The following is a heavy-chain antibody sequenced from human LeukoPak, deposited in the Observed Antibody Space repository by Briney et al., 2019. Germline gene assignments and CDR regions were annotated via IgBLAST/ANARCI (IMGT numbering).Heavy chain of an antibody. V-gene: IGHV3-7*05. CDR3: ARDMRYFQH. D-gene: IGHD3-16*01. Sequence: GGSLRLSCAVSGFTFSNYWMPWVRQAPGKGLEWVANIKQDGSGEYYVDSVKGRFTISRDNAKNSLYLQMDSLRAEDTAVYYCARDMRYFQHWGQGTLVTVSS. J-gene: IGHJ1*01. CDR2: IKQDGSGE. CDR1: GFTFSNYW.